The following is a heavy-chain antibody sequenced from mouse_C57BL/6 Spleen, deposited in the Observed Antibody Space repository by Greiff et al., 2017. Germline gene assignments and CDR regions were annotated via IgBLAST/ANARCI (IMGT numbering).Heavy chain of an antibody. D-gene: IGHD2-14*01. J-gene: IGHJ4*01. Sequence: FQLQQPGTELVKPGASVKLSCKASGYTFTSYWMHWVKQRPGQGLEWIGNINPSNGGTNYNEKFKGKATLTADKSSSTAYMELRSLTSEDSAVYVCARRGTGAMDYWGQGTSVTVSS. CDR2: INPSNGGT. CDR3: ARRGTGAMDY. V-gene: IGHV1-53*01. CDR1: GYTFTSYW.